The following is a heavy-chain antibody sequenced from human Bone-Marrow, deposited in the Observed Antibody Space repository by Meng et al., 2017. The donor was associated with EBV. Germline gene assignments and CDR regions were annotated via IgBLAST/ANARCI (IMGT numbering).Heavy chain of an antibody. V-gene: IGHV3-30*18. CDR2: ISYDGSNK. J-gene: IGHJ4*02. D-gene: IGHD5-24*01. CDR1: GFTFSSYG. Sequence: VWRVEAGGGVVQPGRSLRLSCAASGFTFSSYGMHWVRQAPGKGLEWVAVISYDGSNKYYADSVKGRFTISRDNSKNTLYLQMNSLRAEDTAVYYCAKAVEMATFFDYWGQGTLVTVSS. CDR3: AKAVEMATFFDY.